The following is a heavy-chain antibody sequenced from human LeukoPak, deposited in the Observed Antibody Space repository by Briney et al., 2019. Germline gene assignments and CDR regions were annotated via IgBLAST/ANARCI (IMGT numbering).Heavy chain of an antibody. CDR2: IYYSGST. J-gene: IGHJ2*01. Sequence: SQTLSLTCTVSGGSISSGDYYWSWIRQPPGKGLEWIGYIYYSGSTYYNPSLKSRVTISVDTSKNQFSLKLSSVTAADTAVYYCARVGYLGAYCGGDSYSPWYFDLWGRGTLVTVSS. CDR3: ARVGYLGAYCGGDSYSPWYFDL. CDR1: GGSISSGDYY. V-gene: IGHV4-30-4*01. D-gene: IGHD2-21*02.